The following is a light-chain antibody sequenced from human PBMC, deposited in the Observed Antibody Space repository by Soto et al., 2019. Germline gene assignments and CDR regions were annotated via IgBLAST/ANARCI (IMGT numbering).Light chain of an antibody. Sequence: EIVLTQSPATLSLSPGERATLSCRASQSVSSYLAWYQQKPGQAPRLLIYDASNRATGIPARFSGSGSGTDFTLTISSLEPEDFAAYNCQQRSNWPPIFTFGAGTKVDIK. J-gene: IGKJ3*01. V-gene: IGKV3-11*01. CDR2: DAS. CDR3: QQRSNWPPIFT. CDR1: QSVSSY.